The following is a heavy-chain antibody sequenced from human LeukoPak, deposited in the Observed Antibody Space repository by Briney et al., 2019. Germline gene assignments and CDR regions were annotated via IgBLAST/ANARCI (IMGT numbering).Heavy chain of an antibody. Sequence: GGSLRLSCAASGFTFSDYYMSWIRQAPGKGLEWASYISGGGSAIYYADSVKGRFTISRDNAKNSLYLQMNSLRAEDTAVYYFARANYGLDYWGQGTLVTVSS. CDR2: ISGGGSAI. J-gene: IGHJ4*02. CDR1: GFTFSDYY. CDR3: ARANYGLDY. D-gene: IGHD1-7*01. V-gene: IGHV3-11*04.